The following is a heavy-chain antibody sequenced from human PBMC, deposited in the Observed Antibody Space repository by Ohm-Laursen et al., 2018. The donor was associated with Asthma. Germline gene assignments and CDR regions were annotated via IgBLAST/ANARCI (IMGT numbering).Heavy chain of an antibody. J-gene: IGHJ4*02. D-gene: IGHD6-13*01. V-gene: IGHV3-15*01. CDR1: GFTFSNAW. CDR3: TTSLSSSWYKSGPYYFDY. Sequence: GSLRLSCAASGFTFSNAWMSWVRQAPGKGLEWVGRIKSKTDGGTTDYAAPVKGRFTISRDDSKNTLYLQMNSLKTEDTAVYYCTTSLSSSWYKSGPYYFDYWGQGTLVTVSS. CDR2: IKSKTDGGTT.